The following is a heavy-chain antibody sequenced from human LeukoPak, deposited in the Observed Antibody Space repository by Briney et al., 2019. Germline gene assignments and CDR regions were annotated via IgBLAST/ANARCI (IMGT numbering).Heavy chain of an antibody. J-gene: IGHJ4*02. Sequence: GGSLRLSCAASGFTFSNNWMHWVRQAPGKGLEWVSYISSSSSTIYYADSVKGRFTISRDNAKNSLYLQMNSLRAEDTAVYYCARDGYDSSGYPETLRYWGQGTLVTVSS. CDR1: GFTFSNNW. V-gene: IGHV3-48*01. CDR2: ISSSSSTI. CDR3: ARDGYDSSGYPETLRY. D-gene: IGHD3-22*01.